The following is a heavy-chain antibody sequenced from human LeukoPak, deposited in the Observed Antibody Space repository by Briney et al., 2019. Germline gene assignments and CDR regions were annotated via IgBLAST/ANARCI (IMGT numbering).Heavy chain of an antibody. CDR3: ARGGGRWLAYYYYYMDV. CDR1: GYTFTGYY. J-gene: IGHJ6*03. D-gene: IGHD6-19*01. V-gene: IGHV1-2*02. Sequence: GASVKVSCKASGYTFTGYYMHWVRQAPGQGLEWMGWINPNSGGTNYAQKFQGRVTMTRDTSISTAYMELSRLRSDDTAVYYCARGGGRWLAYYYYYMDVWGKGTTVTVSS. CDR2: INPNSGGT.